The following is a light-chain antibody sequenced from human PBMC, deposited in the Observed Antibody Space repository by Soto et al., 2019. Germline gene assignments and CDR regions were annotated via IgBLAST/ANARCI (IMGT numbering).Light chain of an antibody. Sequence: DIQMIQSPSTLSASVGDRVTITCRASQSISSWLAWYQQKPGKAPKLLIYKASSLESGVPSRFSGSGSGTEFTLTISSLQPDDFATYYCQHSWTFGQGTKVEIK. CDR3: QHSWT. J-gene: IGKJ1*01. CDR2: KAS. V-gene: IGKV1-5*03. CDR1: QSISSW.